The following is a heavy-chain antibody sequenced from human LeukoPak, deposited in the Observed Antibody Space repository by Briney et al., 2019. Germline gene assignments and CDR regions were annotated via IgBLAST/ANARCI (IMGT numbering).Heavy chain of an antibody. CDR3: AVTPLEDYYYYYMDV. CDR2: INSDGSST. J-gene: IGHJ6*03. D-gene: IGHD4-23*01. CDR1: GFTFSSYW. Sequence: GGSLRLSCAASGFTFSSYWMHWVRQAPGKGLVWVSRINSDGSSTSYADSVKGRFTISRDNAKNTLYLQMNSLRAEDTAVYYCAVTPLEDYYYYYMDVWGKGTTVTVSS. V-gene: IGHV3-74*01.